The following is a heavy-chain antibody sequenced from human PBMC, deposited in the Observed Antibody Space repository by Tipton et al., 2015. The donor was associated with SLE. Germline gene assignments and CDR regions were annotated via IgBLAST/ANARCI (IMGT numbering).Heavy chain of an antibody. Sequence: TLSLTCTVSGASISSHYWNWIRQSPGKGLEWIGYIHYNRDTNYHPSLKSRVTISVDTSKNQFSLKLSSVTAADTAVYYCARGRITMVRGRRSYHYMDVWGKGTTVTVSS. V-gene: IGHV4-59*11. CDR2: IHYNRDT. J-gene: IGHJ6*03. CDR3: ARGRITMVRGRRSYHYMDV. D-gene: IGHD3-10*01. CDR1: GASISSHY.